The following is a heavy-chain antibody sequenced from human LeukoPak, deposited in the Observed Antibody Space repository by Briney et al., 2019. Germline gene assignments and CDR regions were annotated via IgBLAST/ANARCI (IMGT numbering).Heavy chain of an antibody. CDR2: ISWNSGSI. V-gene: IGHV3-9*01. D-gene: IGHD6-19*01. J-gene: IGHJ4*02. Sequence: GGSLRLSCAASGFTFDDYAMHWVRQAPGKGLEWVSGISWNSGSIGYADSVKGRFTISRDNAKNPLYLQMNSLRAEDTALYYCAREAVAGHFDYWGQGTLVTVSS. CDR3: AREAVAGHFDY. CDR1: GFTFDDYA.